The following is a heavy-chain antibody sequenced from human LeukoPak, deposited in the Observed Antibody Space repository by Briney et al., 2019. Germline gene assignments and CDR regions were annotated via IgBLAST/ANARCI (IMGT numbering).Heavy chain of an antibody. CDR2: ISGSGGST. D-gene: IGHD3-10*01. V-gene: IGHV3-23*01. J-gene: IGHJ3*02. Sequence: HSGESLRLSCAASGFTFSSHAINWVRQAPGKGLEWVSTISGSGGSTYYADSVKGRFTVSRDNSKNTLYLQMNSLRAEDTAVYYCAKDLGDGSGSYYINDAFDIWGQGTMVTVSS. CDR3: AKDLGDGSGSYYINDAFDI. CDR1: GFTFSSHA.